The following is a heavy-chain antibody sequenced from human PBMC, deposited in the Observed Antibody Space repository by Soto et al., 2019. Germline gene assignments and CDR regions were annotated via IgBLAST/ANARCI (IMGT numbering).Heavy chain of an antibody. CDR3: TTTYYDLLTGYFPFDY. D-gene: IGHD3-9*01. V-gene: IGHV3-15*01. CDR1: GFTFRNAW. Sequence: PGGTLRLSCAASGFTFRNAWMSWVRQAPGKGLEWVGRIKSKTDGGTTDYVAPVKGRFTISRDDSKNTLYLQMNSLKTEDTAVYYCTTTYYDLLTGYFPFDYWGQGTLVTVSS. J-gene: IGHJ4*02. CDR2: IKSKTDGGTT.